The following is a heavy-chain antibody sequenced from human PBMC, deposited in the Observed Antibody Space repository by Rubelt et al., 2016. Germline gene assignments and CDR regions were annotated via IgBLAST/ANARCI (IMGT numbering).Heavy chain of an antibody. V-gene: IGHV1-3*01. CDR2: INAGTGHT. D-gene: IGHD6-13*01. CDR3: ARGLGLGYSSSWFNWFDP. Sequence: QVQLVQSGAEVKKPGASVKVSFKASGYTFTSYAMHWVRQAPGQRLAWMEWINAGTGHTKFSQKFQGRVTITRETSASTAYMELSSLRSEDTAVYYCARGLGLGYSSSWFNWFDPWGQGTLVTVSS. CDR1: GYTFTSYA. J-gene: IGHJ5*02.